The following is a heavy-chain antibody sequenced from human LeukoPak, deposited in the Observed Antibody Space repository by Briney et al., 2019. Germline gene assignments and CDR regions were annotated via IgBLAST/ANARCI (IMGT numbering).Heavy chain of an antibody. CDR3: ARGKRGYSSSWYDY. Sequence: SETLSLTCTVSGGSISSDHWSWIRQPPGKGLEWIGEINHSGSTNYNPSLKSRVTISVDTSKNQFSLKLSSVTAADTAVYYCARGKRGYSSSWYDYWGQGTLVTVSS. D-gene: IGHD6-13*01. CDR2: INHSGST. J-gene: IGHJ4*02. CDR1: GGSISSDH. V-gene: IGHV4-34*01.